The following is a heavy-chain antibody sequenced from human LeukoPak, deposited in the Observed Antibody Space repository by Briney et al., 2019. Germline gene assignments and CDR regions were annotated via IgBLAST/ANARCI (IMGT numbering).Heavy chain of an antibody. D-gene: IGHD1-26*01. J-gene: IGHJ5*02. Sequence: ASVKVSCKASGGTFSSYAISWVRQAPGQGLEWMGRIIPILGIANYAQKFQGRVTITADKSTSTAYMELSSLRSEDAAVYYCAREPRSSGSYGVHPFDPWGQGTLVTVSS. V-gene: IGHV1-69*04. CDR3: AREPRSSGSYGVHPFDP. CDR1: GGTFSSYA. CDR2: IIPILGIA.